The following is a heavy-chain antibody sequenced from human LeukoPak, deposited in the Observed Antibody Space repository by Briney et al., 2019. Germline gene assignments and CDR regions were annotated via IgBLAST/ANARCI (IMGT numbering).Heavy chain of an antibody. V-gene: IGHV4-4*07. CDR2: IYTSGST. CDR3: ARDYLYFNCSNTSCPLYNWFDP. Sequence: PSETLSLTCTVSGGSISSYYWSWIRQPAGKGLEWIGRIYTSGSTNYNPSLKSRVTISVDTSKNQFSLKLSSVTAADTAVYYCARDYLYFNCSNTSCPLYNWFDPWGQGTLVTVSS. J-gene: IGHJ5*02. CDR1: GGSISSYY. D-gene: IGHD2-2*01.